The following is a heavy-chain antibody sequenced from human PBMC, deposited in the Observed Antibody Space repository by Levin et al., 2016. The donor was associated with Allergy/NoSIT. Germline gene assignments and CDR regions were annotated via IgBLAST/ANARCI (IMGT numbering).Heavy chain of an antibody. Sequence: VRQMPGKGLEWVAIIWYDGSNAYYADSVKGRFTISRDNSKNTLYLQMNSLRAEDTAVYYCASWRGSGSYYDYWGQGTLVTVSS. J-gene: IGHJ4*02. CDR2: IWYDGSNA. D-gene: IGHD3-10*01. CDR3: ASWRGSGSYYDY. V-gene: IGHV3-33*03.